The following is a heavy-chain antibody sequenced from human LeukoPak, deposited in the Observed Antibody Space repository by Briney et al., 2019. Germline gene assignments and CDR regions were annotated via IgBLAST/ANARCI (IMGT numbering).Heavy chain of an antibody. CDR3: MGGYTYDHFDS. Sequence: GGSLRLSCAAPGLTFSNYAMTWVRQAPGKGLEWVSAFSGDGVYTYYADSVKGRFTISRDSSKNTLYLQMNSLRAEDTAVYYCMGGYTYDHFDSWGQGTLVTVSS. V-gene: IGHV3-23*01. D-gene: IGHD5-18*01. CDR2: FSGDGVYT. J-gene: IGHJ4*02. CDR1: GLTFSNYA.